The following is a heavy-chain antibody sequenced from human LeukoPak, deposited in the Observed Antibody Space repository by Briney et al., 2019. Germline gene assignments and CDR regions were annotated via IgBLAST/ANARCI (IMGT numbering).Heavy chain of an antibody. CDR3: ARSFLRYGMDV. J-gene: IGHJ6*02. Sequence: PGGSLRLSCTASIFIFSSFEMSWVRQAPGKGLQWVSYIDSSGNTRYYADSVKGRFTISRDNAQNSLYLQMNSLRVEDTAVYYCARSFLRYGMDVWGQGTTVTVSS. V-gene: IGHV3-48*03. CDR1: IFIFSSFE. CDR2: IDSSGNTR. D-gene: IGHD2/OR15-2a*01.